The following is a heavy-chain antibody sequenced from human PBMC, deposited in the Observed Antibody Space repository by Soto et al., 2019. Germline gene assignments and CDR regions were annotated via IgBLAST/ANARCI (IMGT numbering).Heavy chain of an antibody. V-gene: IGHV4-34*10. Sequence: XETLSLTCAVYGGSFRGYFWSWIRQPPGKGLEWIGEINHSGITSYSPSLGSRVTTSVDTPKNQFSLRLRSVTAADTAIYYCARRFCSDSYCSYFDYWGRGTLVTVSS. J-gene: IGHJ4*02. D-gene: IGHD2-15*01. CDR3: ARRFCSDSYCSYFDY. CDR2: INHSGIT. CDR1: GGSFRGYF.